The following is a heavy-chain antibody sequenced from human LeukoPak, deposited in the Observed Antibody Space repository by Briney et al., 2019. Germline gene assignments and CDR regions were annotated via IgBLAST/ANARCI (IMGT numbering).Heavy chain of an antibody. Sequence: GGSLRLSCAASGFTFSSYAMNWVRQAPGKGLEWVSAISGSGGSTYYADSVTGRFTISRDNSKNTLYLQMNSLRAEDTAIYYCAKSEGNWYFDLWGRGTLVAVSS. V-gene: IGHV3-23*01. CDR2: ISGSGGST. J-gene: IGHJ2*01. D-gene: IGHD6-13*01. CDR3: AKSEGNWYFDL. CDR1: GFTFSSYA.